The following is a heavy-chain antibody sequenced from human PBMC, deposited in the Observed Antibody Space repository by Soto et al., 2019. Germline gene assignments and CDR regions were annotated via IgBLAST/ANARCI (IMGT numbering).Heavy chain of an antibody. J-gene: IGHJ3*01. CDR2: LYDVDGS. CDR1: GLTVSGKKY. V-gene: IGHV3-53*01. D-gene: IGHD1-1*01. CDR3: ATWHEREHAYDV. Sequence: QSGGSLRLSCAAAGLTVSGKKYVAWVRQAPGKGLEWVSALYDVDGSFYSDSVKGRFTTSSDSSKTTVYLQMNDLRPADTAVYYCATWHEREHAYDVWGQGTTVTVSS.